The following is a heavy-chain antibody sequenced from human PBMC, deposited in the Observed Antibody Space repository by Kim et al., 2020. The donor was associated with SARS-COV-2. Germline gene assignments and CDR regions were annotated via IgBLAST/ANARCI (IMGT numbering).Heavy chain of an antibody. V-gene: IGHV3-30*04. J-gene: IGHJ4*02. CDR1: GFTFSSYA. CDR2: ISYDGSNK. D-gene: IGHD3-22*01. CDR3: ARSLGGSYYDSSNY. Sequence: GGSLRLSCAASGFTFSSYAMHWVRQAPGKGLEWVAVISYDGSNKYYADSVKGRFTISRDNSKNTLYLQMNSLRAEDTAVYYCARSLGGSYYDSSNYWGQGTLVTVSS.